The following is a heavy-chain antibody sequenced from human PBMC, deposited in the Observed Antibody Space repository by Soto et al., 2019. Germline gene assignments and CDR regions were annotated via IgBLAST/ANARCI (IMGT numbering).Heavy chain of an antibody. CDR2: IYYSGST. D-gene: IGHD3-22*01. Sequence: SETLSLTCTVSGGSISSGDYYWSWIRQPPGKGLEWIGYIYYSGSTYYNPSLKSRVTISVDTSKNQFSLKLSPVTAADTAVYYCARAVMDYDSSGLPLDYWGQGTLVTSPQ. CDR1: GGSISSGDYY. CDR3: ARAVMDYDSSGLPLDY. J-gene: IGHJ4*02. V-gene: IGHV4-30-4*01.